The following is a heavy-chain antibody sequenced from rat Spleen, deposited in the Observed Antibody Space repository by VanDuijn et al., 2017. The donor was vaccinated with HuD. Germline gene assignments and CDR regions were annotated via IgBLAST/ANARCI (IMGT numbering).Heavy chain of an antibody. J-gene: IGHJ2*01. V-gene: IGHV2-1*01. CDR3: TRGLGDF. Sequence: QVQLQESGPGLVQPSQTLSLTCTVTGFSLTINSLQWIRVRQPPGKGLEWMGGIWGDGSTGYSSALKSRLSITRDTSKSQVFLKMNSLQTDDTAIYFCTRGLGDFWGQGVMVTVSS. CDR2: IWGDGST. D-gene: IGHD5-1*01. CDR1: GFSLTINS.